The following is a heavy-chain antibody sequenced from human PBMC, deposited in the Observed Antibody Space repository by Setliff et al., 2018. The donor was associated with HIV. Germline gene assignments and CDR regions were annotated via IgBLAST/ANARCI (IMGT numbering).Heavy chain of an antibody. CDR3: ARISGNDRGGYYYHYFGY. D-gene: IGHD3-22*01. Sequence: PSVKVSCKASGYTFRNYAVHWVRQAPGQRLEWMGWIDSGNGNTKISPKFQDRVTIIRDTSATTVYMEVNSLRSEDTAVYYCARISGNDRGGYYYHYFGYWGQGTLVTVSS. J-gene: IGHJ4*02. CDR1: GYTFRNYA. CDR2: IDSGNGNT. V-gene: IGHV1-3*04.